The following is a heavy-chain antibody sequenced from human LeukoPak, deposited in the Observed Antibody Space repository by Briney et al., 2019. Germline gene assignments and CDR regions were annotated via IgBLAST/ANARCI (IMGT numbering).Heavy chain of an antibody. Sequence: GGSLRFSCATSGFTFGSHSMNWVRQAPGKGLEWVSYISSSSGTIYYADSVKGRFTVSRDNAKNSLYLQMNSLRAEDTAVYYCASRSGSYYSYSFDMWGQGTMVAVSS. CDR2: ISSSSGTI. D-gene: IGHD1-26*01. V-gene: IGHV3-48*01. CDR1: GFTFGSHS. CDR3: ASRSGSYYSYSFDM. J-gene: IGHJ3*02.